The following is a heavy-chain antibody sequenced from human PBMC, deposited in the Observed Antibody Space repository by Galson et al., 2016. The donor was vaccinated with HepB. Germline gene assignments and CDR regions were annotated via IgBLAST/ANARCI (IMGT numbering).Heavy chain of an antibody. D-gene: IGHD2-21*01. CDR2: VNNRGHA. V-gene: IGHV4-34*01. CDR1: GGSFSGFY. Sequence: SETLSLTCGVSGGSFSGFYWTWIRQSPGKGLEWIGEVNNRGHANYNPSLESRLSISSDTSKNQFSLMLRSVTAADTAIYYCARALPFQPYYFYYWGQGTLVPVSS. J-gene: IGHJ4*02. CDR3: ARALPFQPYYFYY.